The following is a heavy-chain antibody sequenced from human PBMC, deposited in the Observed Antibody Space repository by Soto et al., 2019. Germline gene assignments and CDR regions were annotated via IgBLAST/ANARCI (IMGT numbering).Heavy chain of an antibody. CDR1: GGTCSSYA. Sequence: QVQLVQSGAEVREPGSSVKVSCKASGGTCSSYAISWVRQAPGQGLEWMGGITPILGTATYAQKFQGRVTITADESTTTAYMELSSLTSEDTAVYYCARGGGFYGSGTYYTHYFDYWGQGTLVTVSS. D-gene: IGHD3-10*01. J-gene: IGHJ4*02. V-gene: IGHV1-69*01. CDR3: ARGGGFYGSGTYYTHYFDY. CDR2: ITPILGTA.